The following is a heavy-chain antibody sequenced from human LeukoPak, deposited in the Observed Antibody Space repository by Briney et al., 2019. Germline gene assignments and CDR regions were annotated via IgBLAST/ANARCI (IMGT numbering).Heavy chain of an antibody. Sequence: ASVKVSCKASGYTFTSYDINWVRQATGQGLEWMGRINPNSGGTNYAQKFQGRVTMTRDTSISTAYMELSRLRSDDTAVYYCARDVVRGVPDDYWGQGTLVTVSS. CDR2: INPNSGGT. CDR3: ARDVVRGVPDDY. D-gene: IGHD3-10*01. J-gene: IGHJ4*02. CDR1: GYTFTSYD. V-gene: IGHV1-2*06.